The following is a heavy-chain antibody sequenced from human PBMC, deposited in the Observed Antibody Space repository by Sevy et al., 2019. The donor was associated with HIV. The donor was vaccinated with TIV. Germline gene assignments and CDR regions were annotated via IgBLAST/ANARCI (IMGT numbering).Heavy chain of an antibody. CDR3: ARGSYKIDSSYYYYGMDV. CDR1: GDSVSSNSAA. Sequence: KQSQILSLTCAISGDSVSSNSAAWNWIRQSPSRGLEWLGRTYYRSKWYNDYAVSVKSRITINPDTSKNQFSLQLNSVTPEDTAVYYCARGSYKIDSSYYYYGMDVWGQGTTVTVSS. CDR2: TYYRSKWYN. V-gene: IGHV6-1*01. D-gene: IGHD1-26*01. J-gene: IGHJ6*02.